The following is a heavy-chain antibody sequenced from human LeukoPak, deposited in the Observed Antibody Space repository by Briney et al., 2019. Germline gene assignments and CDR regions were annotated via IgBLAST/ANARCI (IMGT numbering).Heavy chain of an antibody. CDR2: ISWNSGSI. CDR3: AKVTSSRDGYNW. J-gene: IGHJ4*02. Sequence: GGSLRLSCAASGFTFDDYAMHWVRQAPGKGLEWVSGISWNSGSIGYADSVKGRFTISRGNAKNSLYLQMNSLRAEDTALYYCAKVTSSRDGYNWWGQGTLVTVSS. V-gene: IGHV3-9*01. CDR1: GFTFDDYA. D-gene: IGHD5-12*01.